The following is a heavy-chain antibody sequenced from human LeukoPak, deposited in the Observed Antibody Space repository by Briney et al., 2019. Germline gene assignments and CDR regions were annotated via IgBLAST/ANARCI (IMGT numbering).Heavy chain of an antibody. Sequence: GSLRLSCAASGFTFSSYWMSWVRQAPGKGLEWVANIKQDGSEKYYVDSVKGRFTISRDNAKNSLYLQMNSLRAEDTAVYYCARFMVRGVIHYYYYMDVWGKGTTVTVSS. D-gene: IGHD3-10*01. J-gene: IGHJ6*03. CDR2: IKQDGSEK. CDR3: ARFMVRGVIHYYYYMDV. CDR1: GFTFSSYW. V-gene: IGHV3-7*01.